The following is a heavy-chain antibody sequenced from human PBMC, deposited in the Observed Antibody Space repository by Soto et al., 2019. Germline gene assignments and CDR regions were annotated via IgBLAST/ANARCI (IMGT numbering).Heavy chain of an antibody. CDR3: AKESSSSCIDY. CDR2: ISYDGSNK. CDR1: GFTFSNYG. V-gene: IGHV3-30*18. Sequence: QVQLVESGGGVVQPGRSLRLSCAASGFTFSNYGMHWVRQAPGKGLEWVAVISYDGSNKYYADSVKGRFTISRDNSKNTLYLHMNSLRAEDTGVYYCAKESSSSCIDYWGQGTLVTVSS. J-gene: IGHJ4*02. D-gene: IGHD6-13*01.